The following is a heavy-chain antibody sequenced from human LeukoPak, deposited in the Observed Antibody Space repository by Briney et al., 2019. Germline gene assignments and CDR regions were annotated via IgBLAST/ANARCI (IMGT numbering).Heavy chain of an antibody. CDR3: AKDAAPDSSGYYYTNWFDP. D-gene: IGHD3-22*01. CDR1: GFTFSSYA. J-gene: IGHJ5*02. CDR2: ISGSGGST. Sequence: GGSLRLSCAASGFTFSSYAMSWVRQAPGKGLEWVSAISGSGGSTYYADSVKGRFTISRDNSKNTLYLQMNSLRAEDTAVYYCAKDAAPDSSGYYYTNWFDPWGQGTLVTVSS. V-gene: IGHV3-23*01.